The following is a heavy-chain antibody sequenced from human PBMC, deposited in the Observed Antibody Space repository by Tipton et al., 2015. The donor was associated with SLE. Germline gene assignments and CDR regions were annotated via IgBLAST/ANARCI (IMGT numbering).Heavy chain of an antibody. D-gene: IGHD3-22*01. J-gene: IGHJ4*02. Sequence: SLRLSCAASGFTFDDYAMHWARQAPGKGLEWVSLISWDGGSTYYADSVKGRFTISRDNSKNSLYLQMNSLRAEDTALYYCAKGYDSSGYSRFDYWGQGTLVTVSS. CDR2: ISWDGGST. V-gene: IGHV3-43D*04. CDR3: AKGYDSSGYSRFDY. CDR1: GFTFDDYA.